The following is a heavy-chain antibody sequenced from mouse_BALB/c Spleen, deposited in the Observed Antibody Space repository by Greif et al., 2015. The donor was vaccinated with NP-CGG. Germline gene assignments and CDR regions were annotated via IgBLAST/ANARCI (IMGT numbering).Heavy chain of an antibody. CDR2: IWAGGST. CDR1: GFSLTSYG. Sequence: QVQLQQSGPGLVAPSQSLSITCTVSGFSLTSYGVHWVRQPPGKGLEWLGVIWAGGSTNYNSALMSRLSISKDNSKSQVFLKMNSLQTDDTAMYYCARDRWPHYYAMDYWGQGTSVTVSS. J-gene: IGHJ4*01. D-gene: IGHD2-3*01. V-gene: IGHV2-9*02. CDR3: ARDRWPHYYAMDY.